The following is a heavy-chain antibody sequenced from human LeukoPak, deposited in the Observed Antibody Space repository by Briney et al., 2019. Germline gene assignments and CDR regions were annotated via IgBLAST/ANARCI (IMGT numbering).Heavy chain of an antibody. D-gene: IGHD3-22*01. CDR1: GGSISSYY. CDR3: AREDSSDYDAFDI. CDR2: IYYSGST. V-gene: IGHV4-59*01. Sequence: KASETLSLTCTVSGGSISSYYWSWIRQPPGKGLEWTGYIYYSGSTSYNPSLKSRVTISVDTSKNQFSLKLSSVTAADTAVYYCAREDSSDYDAFDIWGQGTMVTVSS. J-gene: IGHJ3*02.